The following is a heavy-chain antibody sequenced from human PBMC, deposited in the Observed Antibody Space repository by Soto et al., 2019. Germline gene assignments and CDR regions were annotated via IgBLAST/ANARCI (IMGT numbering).Heavy chain of an antibody. D-gene: IGHD3-3*01. J-gene: IGHJ4*02. CDR2: VYHTGRT. Sequence: SETLSLTCTVSGGSFKSGSYSWSWIRQPPGKGLEWIGYVYHTGRTSYNPSLKSRVSISIDTSKNQFSLNLDSVTAADTAVYFCARDFAYFDSWGQGTMVTVSS. V-gene: IGHV4-61*01. CDR3: ARDFAYFDS. CDR1: GGSFKSGSYS.